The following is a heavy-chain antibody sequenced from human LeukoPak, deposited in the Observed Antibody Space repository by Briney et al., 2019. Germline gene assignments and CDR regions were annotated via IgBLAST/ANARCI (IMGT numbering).Heavy chain of an antibody. V-gene: IGHV1-24*01. Sequence: ASVKVSCKVSGYTLTELSMHWVRQAPGKGLEWMGGFDPEDGETIYAQKFRGRVTMTEDTSTDTAYMELSSLRSEDTAVYYCATGRYSYGLFDYWGQGTLVTVSS. CDR2: FDPEDGET. J-gene: IGHJ4*02. CDR3: ATGRYSYGLFDY. CDR1: GYTLTELS. D-gene: IGHD5-18*01.